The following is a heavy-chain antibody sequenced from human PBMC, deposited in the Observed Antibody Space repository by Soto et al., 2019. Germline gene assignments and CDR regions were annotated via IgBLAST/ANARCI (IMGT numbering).Heavy chain of an antibody. V-gene: IGHV3-48*01. CDR3: ARDRLQYYGSGSQPMDV. J-gene: IGHJ6*02. Sequence: PGGSLRLSCAASGFTFSSYSMNWVRQAPGKGLEWVSYISSSSSTIYYADSVKGRFTISRDNAKNSLYLQMNSLRAEDTAVYYFARDRLQYYGSGSQPMDVWGQGTTVTVSS. CDR2: ISSSSSTI. CDR1: GFTFSSYS. D-gene: IGHD3-10*01.